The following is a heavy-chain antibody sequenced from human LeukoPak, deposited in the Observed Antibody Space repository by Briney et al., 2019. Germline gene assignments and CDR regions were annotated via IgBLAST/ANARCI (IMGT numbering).Heavy chain of an antibody. V-gene: IGHV4-39*07. CDR2: IYYGEST. CDR3: ARDSVKLVTSEGFDY. D-gene: IGHD1-1*01. J-gene: IGHJ4*02. CDR1: GGSISSSSYY. Sequence: PSETLCLTCTVSGGSISSSSYYWGCLRQPPGTGLVWVGNIYYGESTYYTPSLQSRVTISVDTSKNQFSLKLSSVTAADTAVYYCARDSVKLVTSEGFDYWGQGTLVTVSS.